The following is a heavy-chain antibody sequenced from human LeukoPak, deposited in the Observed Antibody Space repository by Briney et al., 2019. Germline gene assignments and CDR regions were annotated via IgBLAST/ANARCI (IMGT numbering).Heavy chain of an antibody. CDR1: GGSFCGYY. CDR3: ARDRFLEWSYFDY. J-gene: IGHJ4*02. CDR2: IYYSGST. V-gene: IGHV4-59*01. Sequence: PAVSLTLTCAAYGGSFCGYYVSWVRQPPGKGLEWVGYIYYSGSTNYNPSLKSRVTISVDTSKNQFSLKLSSVTAADTAVYYCARDRFLEWSYFDYWGQGTLVTVSS. D-gene: IGHD3-3*01.